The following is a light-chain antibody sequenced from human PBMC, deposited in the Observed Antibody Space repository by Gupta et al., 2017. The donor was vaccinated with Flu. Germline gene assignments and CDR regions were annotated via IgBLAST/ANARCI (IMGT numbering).Light chain of an antibody. Sequence: DIQMTQSPSSLSASIGDRVTITCRASQSIDNYVNWYQQKPGKAPKVLIYSASSLQSGVPSRFSGSGSGTDFTLTISRLQPEDFATFFCQQSYSLPYIFGQGTKLEMK. CDR3: QQSYSLPYI. CDR2: SAS. V-gene: IGKV1-39*01. CDR1: QSIDNY. J-gene: IGKJ2*01.